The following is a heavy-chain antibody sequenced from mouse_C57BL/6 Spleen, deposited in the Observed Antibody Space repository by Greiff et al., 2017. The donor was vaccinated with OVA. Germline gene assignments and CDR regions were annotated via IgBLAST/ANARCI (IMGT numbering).Heavy chain of an antibody. V-gene: IGHV5-4*01. D-gene: IGHD4-1*01. CDR2: ISDGGSYT. Sequence: EVKLMESGGGLVKPGGSLKLSCAASGFTFSSYAMSWVRQTPEKRLEWVATISDGGSYTYYPDNVKGRFTISRDNAKNNLYLQMSHLKSEDTAMYYCARDRDWDGFDYWGQGTTLTVSS. CDR1: GFTFSSYA. J-gene: IGHJ2*01. CDR3: ARDRDWDGFDY.